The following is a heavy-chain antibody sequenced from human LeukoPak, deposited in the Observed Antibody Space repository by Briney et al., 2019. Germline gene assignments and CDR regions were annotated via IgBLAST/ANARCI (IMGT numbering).Heavy chain of an antibody. V-gene: IGHV3-30*18. D-gene: IGHD4-23*01. CDR2: ISYDGSNK. CDR1: GFTFSSYG. Sequence: GGSLRLSCAASGFTFSSYGMHWVRQAPGKGLEWVAVISYDGSNKYYADSVKGRFTISRDNSKNTLYLQMNSLRAEDTAVYYCANLLRWEPYWGQGALVTVSS. J-gene: IGHJ4*02. CDR3: ANLLRWEPY.